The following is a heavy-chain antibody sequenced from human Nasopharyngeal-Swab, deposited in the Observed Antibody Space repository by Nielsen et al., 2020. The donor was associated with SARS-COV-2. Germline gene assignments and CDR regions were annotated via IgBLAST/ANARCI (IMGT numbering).Heavy chain of an antibody. V-gene: IGHV1-8*03. CDR1: GYTFTSYD. D-gene: IGHD2-2*01. CDR3: ARGRIVVVPAAMGAYYYGMDV. Sequence: ASVKVSCKASGYTFTSYDINWVRQATGQGLEWMGWVNPNSGNTGYAQKFQGRVTITRNTSISTAYMELSSLRSEDTAVYYCARGRIVVVPAAMGAYYYGMDVWGQGTTVTVSS. CDR2: VNPNSGNT. J-gene: IGHJ6*02.